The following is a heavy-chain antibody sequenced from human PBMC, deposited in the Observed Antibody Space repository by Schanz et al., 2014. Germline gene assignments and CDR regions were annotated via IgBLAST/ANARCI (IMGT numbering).Heavy chain of an antibody. CDR1: GFIFSNYW. CDR3: AKDGRLPYYGTGSDFDY. CDR2: IKQDGSEK. V-gene: IGHV3-7*04. D-gene: IGHD3-22*01. J-gene: IGHJ4*02. Sequence: EVQLVESGGGLVQPGESLRLSCAASGFIFSNYWMSWVRQAPGKGLEWVANIKQDGSEKYYVDSVKGRFTISRDNAKKSLYLRMNSLRAEDTAVYYCAKDGRLPYYGTGSDFDYWGQGTLVAVSS.